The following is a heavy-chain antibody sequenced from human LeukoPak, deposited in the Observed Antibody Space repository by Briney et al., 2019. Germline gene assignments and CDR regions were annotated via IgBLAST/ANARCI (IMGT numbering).Heavy chain of an antibody. D-gene: IGHD4-11*01. CDR2: IYTSGST. CDR1: GGSISSYY. J-gene: IGHJ6*03. V-gene: IGHV4-4*07. Sequence: SETLSLTCTVSGGSISSYYWSWIRQPAGKGLEWIGRIYTSGSTNYNPSLKSRVTMSVDTSKNQFSLKLSSVTAADTAVYYCARDGDYSKYYYYYYMDVWGKGTTVTVSS. CDR3: ARDGDYSKYYYYYYMDV.